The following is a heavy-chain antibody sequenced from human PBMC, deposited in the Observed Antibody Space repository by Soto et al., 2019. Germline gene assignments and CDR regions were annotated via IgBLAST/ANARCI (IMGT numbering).Heavy chain of an antibody. CDR3: ARKDKSGYFNWFDP. Sequence: ESLKISCRTSGYRFTSYWVAWVRQMPGKGLEWMGIIFPSDSDTRYSPSFQGQVTISADRSTSTVFLQWASLKASDTAVYFCARKDKSGYFNWFDPWGQGTPVTVSS. CDR1: GYRFTSYW. V-gene: IGHV5-51*01. J-gene: IGHJ5*02. CDR2: IFPSDSDT. D-gene: IGHD3-22*01.